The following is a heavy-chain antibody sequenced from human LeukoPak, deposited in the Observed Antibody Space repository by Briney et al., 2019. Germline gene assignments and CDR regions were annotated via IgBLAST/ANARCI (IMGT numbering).Heavy chain of an antibody. V-gene: IGHV3-11*06. CDR1: GFTFSDY. J-gene: IGHJ4*02. CDR3: ARVTGSPIIFDF. Sequence: GGSLRLSCAASGFTFSDYMSWIRQGPGKGLEWVSYISSSSRYTNYADSVKGRFTISRDNARNSLYLHMNSLSDEDTAVYFCARVTGSPIIFDFWGQGNLVTVSS. D-gene: IGHD1-26*01. CDR2: ISSSSRYT.